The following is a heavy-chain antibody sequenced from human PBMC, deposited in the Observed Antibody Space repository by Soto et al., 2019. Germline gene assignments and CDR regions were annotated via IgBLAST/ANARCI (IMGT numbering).Heavy chain of an antibody. J-gene: IGHJ4*02. CDR2: IKQDGSEK. CDR1: GFTFSSYW. Sequence: GGSLRLSCAASGFTFSSYWMSWVRQAPGKGLEWVANIKQDGSEKYYVDSVKGRFTISRDNAKNTLYLQMNSLRAEDTAVYYCARDKRQQQYYFDYWGQGTLVTVSS. D-gene: IGHD6-13*01. V-gene: IGHV3-7*01. CDR3: ARDKRQQQYYFDY.